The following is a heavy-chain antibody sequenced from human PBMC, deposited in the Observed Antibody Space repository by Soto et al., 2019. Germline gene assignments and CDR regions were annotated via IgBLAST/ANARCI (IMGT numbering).Heavy chain of an antibody. J-gene: IGHJ5*02. V-gene: IGHV3-23*01. CDR2: ISGSGDST. D-gene: IGHD3-10*01. Sequence: GGSLRLSCAASGFTFSSYAMNWVRQAPGRGLEWVSIISGSGDSTYYADSVKGRFTISRDNTKNTLYLQMNSLRAEDTAVYYCANKFFSGSGSYRGWFDPWGQGTLVTVSS. CDR1: GFTFSSYA. CDR3: ANKFFSGSGSYRGWFDP.